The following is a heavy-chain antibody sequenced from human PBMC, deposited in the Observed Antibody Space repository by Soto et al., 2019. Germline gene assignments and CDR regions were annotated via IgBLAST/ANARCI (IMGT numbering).Heavy chain of an antibody. CDR2: ISYDGSNK. CDR3: AKGRVDSVVVVAATTPGPFDY. J-gene: IGHJ4*02. V-gene: IGHV3-30*18. D-gene: IGHD2-15*01. Sequence: PGGSLRLSCAASGLTFRGYGLHGFARAPGKGLEGGAVISYDGSNKYYADSVKGRFTISRDNSKNTLYMQMNSLRAEDTAVYYCAKGRVDSVVVVAATTPGPFDYWGQGTLVTVSS. CDR1: GLTFRGYG.